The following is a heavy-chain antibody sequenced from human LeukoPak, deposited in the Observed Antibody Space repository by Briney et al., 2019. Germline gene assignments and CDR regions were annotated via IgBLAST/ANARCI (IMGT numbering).Heavy chain of an antibody. V-gene: IGHV1-18*01. D-gene: IGHD3-10*01. J-gene: IGHJ5*02. CDR1: GYTFTSYG. Sequence: ASVKVSCKASGYTFTSYGISWVRQAPGQGLERMGWISAYNGNTNYAQKLQGRVTMTTDTSTSTAYMELRSLRSDDTAAYYCARDLTVLVRGVMAWFDPWGQGTLVTVSS. CDR2: ISAYNGNT. CDR3: ARDLTVLVRGVMAWFDP.